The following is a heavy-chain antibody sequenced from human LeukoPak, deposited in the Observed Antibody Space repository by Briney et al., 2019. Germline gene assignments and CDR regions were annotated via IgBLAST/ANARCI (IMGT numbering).Heavy chain of an antibody. CDR3: ARQPYSGSYGYYFDY. Sequence: SETLSLTCTVSGGSISSYYWSWIRQPAGKGLEWIGRIYTSGSTNYNPSLKSRVTMSVDTSKNQFSLKLSSVTAADTAVYYCARQPYSGSYGYYFDYWGQGTLVTVSS. V-gene: IGHV4-4*07. CDR1: GGSISSYY. D-gene: IGHD1-26*01. CDR2: IYTSGST. J-gene: IGHJ4*02.